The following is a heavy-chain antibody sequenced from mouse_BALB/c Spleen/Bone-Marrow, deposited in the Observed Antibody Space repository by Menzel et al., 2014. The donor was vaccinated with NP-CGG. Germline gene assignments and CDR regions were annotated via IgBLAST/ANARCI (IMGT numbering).Heavy chain of an antibody. CDR1: GYTFTSYW. CDR3: ARRGDSSGYPFAY. Sequence: QVQLQQSGAELAKPGASVKMSCKASGYTFTSYWMHWVKQRPGQGLEWIGYINPSTGYTEHNQRFKDKATLTADKPSSTAYMQLSSLTSEDSAVYYCARRGDSSGYPFAYWGQGTLVTVSA. J-gene: IGHJ3*01. D-gene: IGHD3-2*01. CDR2: INPSTGYT. V-gene: IGHV1-7*01.